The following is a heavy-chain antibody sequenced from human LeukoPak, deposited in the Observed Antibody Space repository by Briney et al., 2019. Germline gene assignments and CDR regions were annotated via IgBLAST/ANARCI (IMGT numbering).Heavy chain of an antibody. D-gene: IGHD2-2*01. CDR3: ARLVRLGYCSSTSCYLEGAFDI. J-gene: IGHJ3*02. CDR1: GGTFSSYA. CDR2: IIPIFGTA. Sequence: SVKVSCKASGGTFSSYAISWVRQAPGQGLEWMGGIIPIFGTANYAQKFQGRVTITTDESTSTAYMEPSSLRSEDTAVYYCARLVRLGYCSSTSCYLEGAFDIWGQGTMVTVSS. V-gene: IGHV1-69*05.